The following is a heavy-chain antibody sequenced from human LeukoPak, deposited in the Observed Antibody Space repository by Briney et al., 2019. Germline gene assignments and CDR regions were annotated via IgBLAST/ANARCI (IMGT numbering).Heavy chain of an antibody. CDR2: ISTHNGNT. Sequence: ASVKVSCKVSGYTFTNYGITWVRHAPGQGLEWMGWISTHNGNTNYAHKLQGRVTMTTDTSTSTAYMELRSLRSDDTAVYYCARQIGYCGGGSYYWYFNLWGRGTLLTVSS. V-gene: IGHV1-18*01. CDR1: GYTFTNYG. CDR3: ARQIGYCGGGSYYWYFNL. D-gene: IGHD2-15*01. J-gene: IGHJ2*01.